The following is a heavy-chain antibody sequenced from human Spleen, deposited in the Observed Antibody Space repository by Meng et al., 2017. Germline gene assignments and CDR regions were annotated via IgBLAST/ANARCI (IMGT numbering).Heavy chain of an antibody. Sequence: KVSCKGSGYSFTSYWIGWVRQMPGKGLEWMGIIYPGDSDTRYSPSFQGQVTISADKSISTAYLQWSSLKASDTAMYYCARLRDYYDSSGYYPNWFDPWGQGTLVTVSS. J-gene: IGHJ5*02. CDR3: ARLRDYYDSSGYYPNWFDP. CDR2: IYPGDSDT. CDR1: GYSFTSYW. D-gene: IGHD3-22*01. V-gene: IGHV5-51*01.